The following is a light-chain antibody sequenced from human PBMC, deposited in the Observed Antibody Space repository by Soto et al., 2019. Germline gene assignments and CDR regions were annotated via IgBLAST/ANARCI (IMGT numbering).Light chain of an antibody. J-gene: IGLJ2*01. V-gene: IGLV2-23*01. CDR1: SSDVGNYNL. Sequence: QSALTQPASVSGSPGQSITISCTGTSSDVGNYNLVSWYQKHPGKAPKLMIYEGSKRPSGVSNRFSGSKSGNTASLTISGLQAEDEANYYCFSYAGSGTVVFGGGTKLTVL. CDR2: EGS. CDR3: FSYAGSGTVV.